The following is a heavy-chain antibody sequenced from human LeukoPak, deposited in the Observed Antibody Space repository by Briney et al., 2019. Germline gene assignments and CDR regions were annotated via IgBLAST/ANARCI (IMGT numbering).Heavy chain of an antibody. J-gene: IGHJ4*02. CDR1: GDSISSYY. Sequence: SETLSLTCTVSGDSISSYYWSWIRQPPGKGLEWIGYIYYSGSTNYKPSLKSRVTISVETSKNQFSLKLRSVTAADTAVYYCARVTGYMIEDYFDYWGQGTLVTVSS. V-gene: IGHV4-59*01. D-gene: IGHD3-22*01. CDR2: IYYSGST. CDR3: ARVTGYMIEDYFDY.